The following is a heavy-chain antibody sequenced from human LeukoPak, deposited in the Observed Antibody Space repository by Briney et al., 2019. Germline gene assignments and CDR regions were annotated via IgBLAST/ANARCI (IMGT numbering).Heavy chain of an antibody. V-gene: IGHV3-23*01. CDR3: AKGYCSSTSCLPNNYYYYYMDV. CDR1: GFTFSSYA. Sequence: GGSLRLSCAASGFTFSSYAMRWVRQAPGKGLEWVSSISGSGGSTYYADSVKGRFTISRDNSKNTLYLQMNSLRAEDTAVYYCAKGYCSSTSCLPNNYYYYYMDVWGQGTLVTVSS. J-gene: IGHJ6*03. D-gene: IGHD2-2*01. CDR2: ISGSGGST.